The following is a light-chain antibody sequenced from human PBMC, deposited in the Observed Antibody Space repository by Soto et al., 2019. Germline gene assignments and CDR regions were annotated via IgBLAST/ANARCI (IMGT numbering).Light chain of an antibody. J-gene: IGLJ3*02. Sequence: QLVLTQSPSASASLGASVKLTCTLSSGHSNYAVTWHQQQPEKGPRYLMRVKGDGSHSKGDGIPDRFSGSSSGAERYLTISSLQSEDEADYYCQTWDAGIGVFGGGTKVTVL. V-gene: IGLV4-69*01. CDR1: SGHSNYA. CDR2: VKGDGSH. CDR3: QTWDAGIGV.